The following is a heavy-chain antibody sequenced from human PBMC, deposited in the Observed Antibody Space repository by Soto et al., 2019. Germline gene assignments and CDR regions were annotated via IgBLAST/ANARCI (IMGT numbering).Heavy chain of an antibody. J-gene: IGHJ4*02. CDR1: GFTFSSYS. D-gene: IGHD5-12*01. Sequence: EVQLVESGGGLVKPGGSLRLSCAASGFTFSSYSMNWVRQAPGKGLEWVSSISSSTSYMYYADSVKGRFTISRDNARNSLYLQMNSLRAEDTAVYYCARFRRDGYKLDSWGQGTLVTVSS. V-gene: IGHV3-21*01. CDR3: ARFRRDGYKLDS. CDR2: ISSSTSYM.